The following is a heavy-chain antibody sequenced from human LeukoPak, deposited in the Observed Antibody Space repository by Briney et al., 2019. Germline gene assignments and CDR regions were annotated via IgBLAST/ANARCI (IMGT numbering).Heavy chain of an antibody. Sequence: SGTLSLTCAVYGGSFSGYYWSWIRQPPGKGLEWIGEINHSGSTNYNPSLKSRVTISVDTSKNQFSLKLSSVTAADTAVYYCARPIYDYYFDYWGQGTLVTVSS. CDR1: GGSFSGYY. J-gene: IGHJ4*02. CDR3: ARPIYDYYFDY. CDR2: INHSGST. V-gene: IGHV4-34*01. D-gene: IGHD3-16*01.